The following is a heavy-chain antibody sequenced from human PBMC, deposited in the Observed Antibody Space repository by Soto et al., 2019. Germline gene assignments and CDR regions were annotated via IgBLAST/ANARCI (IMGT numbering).Heavy chain of an antibody. J-gene: IGHJ6*02. CDR3: ARDPDMTTVTRGYYYYGMDV. CDR2: IWYDGSNK. D-gene: IGHD4-17*01. V-gene: IGHV3-33*01. Sequence: QVQLVESGGGVVQPGRSLRLSCAASGFTFCSYGMHWVRQAPGKGLEWVAVIWYDGSNKYYADSVKGRFTISRDNSKNTLYLQMNSLRAEDTAVYYCARDPDMTTVTRGYYYYGMDVWGQGTTVTVSS. CDR1: GFTFCSYG.